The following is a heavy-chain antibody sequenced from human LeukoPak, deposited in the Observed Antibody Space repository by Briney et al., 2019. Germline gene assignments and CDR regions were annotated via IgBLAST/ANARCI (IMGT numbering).Heavy chain of an antibody. Sequence: GGSLRLSCAASGFTLSSYAMTWVRQAPGRGLEWVSSVDGGGGGTYYADSVKGRFTISRDNAKNSLYLQMDSLRAEDTAVYFCARDKVVGATKFDYWGQGILVTVSS. CDR1: GFTLSSYA. CDR2: VDGGGGGT. V-gene: IGHV3-23*01. D-gene: IGHD1-26*01. CDR3: ARDKVVGATKFDY. J-gene: IGHJ4*02.